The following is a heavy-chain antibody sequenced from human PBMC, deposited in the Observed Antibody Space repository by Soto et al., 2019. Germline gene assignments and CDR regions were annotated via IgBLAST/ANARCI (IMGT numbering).Heavy chain of an antibody. CDR3: ARITHCGGDCWDAFDI. D-gene: IGHD2-21*02. Sequence: QVTLKESGPVLVKPTETLTLTCTVSGFSLSNARMGVSWIRHPPGKALEWLAHIFSNDEKTYSTSLKSRLTLSXXTXKXXVVLTMTNLDPVDTATYSCARITHCGGDCWDAFDIWGQGTVVSVSS. CDR1: GFSLSNARMG. CDR2: IFSNDEK. V-gene: IGHV2-26*01. J-gene: IGHJ3*02.